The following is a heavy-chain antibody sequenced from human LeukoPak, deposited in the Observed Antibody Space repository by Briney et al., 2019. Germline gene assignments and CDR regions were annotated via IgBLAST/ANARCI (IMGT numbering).Heavy chain of an antibody. CDR2: IYYSGST. D-gene: IGHD5-18*01. CDR1: GGSISSYY. CDR3: ARAASLPMVTPDFDY. V-gene: IGHV4-59*01. J-gene: IGHJ4*02. Sequence: SETLSLTCTVSGGSISSYYWSWIRQPPGKGLEWIGYIYYSGSTNYNPSLKRRVTISVDTSKNQFSLKLSSVTAADTAVYYCARAASLPMVTPDFDYWGQGTLVTVSS.